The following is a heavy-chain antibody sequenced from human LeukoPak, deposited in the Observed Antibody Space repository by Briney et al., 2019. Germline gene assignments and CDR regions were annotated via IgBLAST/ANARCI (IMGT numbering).Heavy chain of an antibody. V-gene: IGHV1-69*13. D-gene: IGHD5-24*01. CDR1: GGTFSSYA. CDR2: IIPIFGTA. Sequence: SVKVSCKASGGTFSSYAISWVRQAPGQGLEWMGGIIPIFGTANYAQKFQGRVTITADESTSTAYMELSSLRSEDTAVYYCAREHGRDGYKSSYCYYYYMDVWGKGTTVTVSS. J-gene: IGHJ6*03. CDR3: AREHGRDGYKSSYCYYYYMDV.